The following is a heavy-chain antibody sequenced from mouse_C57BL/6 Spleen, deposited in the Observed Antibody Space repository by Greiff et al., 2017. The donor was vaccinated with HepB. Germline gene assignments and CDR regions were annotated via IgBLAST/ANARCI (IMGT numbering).Heavy chain of an antibody. D-gene: IGHD2-4*01. Sequence: DVQLQQSGPELVKPGASVKMSCKASGYTFTDYNMHWVKQSHGKSLEWIGYINPNNGGTSYNQKFKGKATLTVNKSSSTAYMELRSLTSEDSAVYYCARWDYDGYYYAMDYWGQGTSVTVSS. CDR3: ARWDYDGYYYAMDY. CDR1: GYTFTDYN. CDR2: INPNNGGT. V-gene: IGHV1-22*01. J-gene: IGHJ4*01.